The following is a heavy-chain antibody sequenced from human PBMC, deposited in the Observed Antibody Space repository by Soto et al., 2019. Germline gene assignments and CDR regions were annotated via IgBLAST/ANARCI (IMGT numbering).Heavy chain of an antibody. Sequence: QVQLVQSGAEVKKPGSSVKVSCKASGGTFTYSAVSWVRQAPGQGLEWMGGIIPMFGTPNYAQKFQGRLSISADESTSTVYMELSSLRSEEAAVYYCARGTRTDGYREYWDFDLWGRGTLVTVSS. CDR3: ARGTRTDGYREYWDFDL. V-gene: IGHV1-69*01. CDR1: GGTFTYSA. J-gene: IGHJ2*01. D-gene: IGHD5-12*01. CDR2: IIPMFGTP.